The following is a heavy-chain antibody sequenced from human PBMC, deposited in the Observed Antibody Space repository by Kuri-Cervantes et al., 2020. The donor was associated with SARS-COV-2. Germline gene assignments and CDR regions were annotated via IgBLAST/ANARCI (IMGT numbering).Heavy chain of an antibody. CDR2: IYYSGST. CDR1: DYY. Sequence: DYYMSWIRQPPGKGLEWIGYIYYSGSTYYNPSLKSRVTISVDTSKNQFSLKLSSVTAADTAVYYCASEWELRYWGQGTLVTVSS. CDR3: ASEWELRY. V-gene: IGHV4-30-4*08. D-gene: IGHD1-26*01. J-gene: IGHJ4*02.